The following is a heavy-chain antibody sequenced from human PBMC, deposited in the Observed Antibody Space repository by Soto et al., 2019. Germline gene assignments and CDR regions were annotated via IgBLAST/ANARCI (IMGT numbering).Heavy chain of an antibody. Sequence: GGSLRLSCAASGFTFSSYWMSWVRQAPGKGLEWVANIKQDGSEKYYVDSVKGRFTISRDNAKNSLYLQMNSLRAEDTAVYYCARDRSVYCSGASCPTDYWGQGTLVTVSS. CDR2: IKQDGSEK. D-gene: IGHD2-15*01. J-gene: IGHJ4*02. CDR3: ARDRSVYCSGASCPTDY. CDR1: GFTFSSYW. V-gene: IGHV3-7*01.